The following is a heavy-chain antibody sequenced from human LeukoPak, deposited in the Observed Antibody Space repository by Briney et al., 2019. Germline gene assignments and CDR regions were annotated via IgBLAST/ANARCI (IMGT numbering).Heavy chain of an antibody. CDR1: GYSISSGYY. D-gene: IGHD2-15*01. Sequence: SETLSLTCTVSGYSISSGYYWGWIRQPPGKGLEWIGSSYHSGSTYYNPSLKSRVTISVDTSKNQFSLKLSSVTAADTAVYYCARDVVFDYFDYWGQGTLVSVSS. J-gene: IGHJ4*02. CDR2: SYHSGST. CDR3: ARDVVFDYFDY. V-gene: IGHV4-38-2*02.